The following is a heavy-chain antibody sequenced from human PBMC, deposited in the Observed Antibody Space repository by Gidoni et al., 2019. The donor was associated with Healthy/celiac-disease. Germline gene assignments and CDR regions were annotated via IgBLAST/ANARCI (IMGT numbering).Heavy chain of an antibody. CDR3: AREGVRYFDY. V-gene: IGHV3-48*02. Sequence: GKGLEWVSYISSSSSTIYYADSVKGRFTISRDTAKNSLYLQMNSLSDEDTAVYYCAREGVRYFDYWGQGTLVTVSS. J-gene: IGHJ4*02. D-gene: IGHD3-10*01. CDR2: ISSSSSTI.